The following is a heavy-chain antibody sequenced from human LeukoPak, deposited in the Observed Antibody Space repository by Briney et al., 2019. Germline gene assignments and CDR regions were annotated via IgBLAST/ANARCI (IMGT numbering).Heavy chain of an antibody. Sequence: SETLSLTCAVPGYSISSGYYWGWIRQPPGKGLEWIGSIYHSGSTYYNPPLKSRVTISVDTSKNQFSLKLSSVTAADTAVYYCARSQDGLFDYWGQGTLVTVSS. CDR1: GYSISSGYY. CDR3: ARSQDGLFDY. V-gene: IGHV4-38-2*01. CDR2: IYHSGST. J-gene: IGHJ4*02.